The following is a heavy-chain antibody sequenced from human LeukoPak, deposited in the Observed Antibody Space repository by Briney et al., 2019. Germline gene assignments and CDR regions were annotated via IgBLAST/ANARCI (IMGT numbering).Heavy chain of an antibody. J-gene: IGHJ3*02. CDR3: ARDNYGDYGRPAFDI. Sequence: GGSLRLSCAASGFTFSSYSMSWVRQAPGKGLEWVSSISSSSSYIYYADSVKGRFTISRDNAKNSLYLQMNSLRAEDTAVYYCARDNYGDYGRPAFDIWGQGTMVTVSS. CDR2: ISSSSSYI. CDR1: GFTFSSYS. V-gene: IGHV3-21*01. D-gene: IGHD4-17*01.